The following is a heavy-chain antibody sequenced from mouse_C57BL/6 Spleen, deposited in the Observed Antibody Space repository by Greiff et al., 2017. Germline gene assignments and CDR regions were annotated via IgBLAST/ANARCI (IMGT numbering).Heavy chain of an antibody. J-gene: IGHJ2*01. D-gene: IGHD2-4*01. Sequence: VKVVESGAELVKPGASVKISCKASGYAFSSYWMNWVKQRPGKGLEWIGQIYPGDGDTNYNGKFKGKATLTADKSSSTAYMQLSSLTSEDSAVYFCARGAYDYDFDYWGQGTTLTVSS. CDR1: GYAFSSYW. CDR2: IYPGDGDT. CDR3: ARGAYDYDFDY. V-gene: IGHV1-80*01.